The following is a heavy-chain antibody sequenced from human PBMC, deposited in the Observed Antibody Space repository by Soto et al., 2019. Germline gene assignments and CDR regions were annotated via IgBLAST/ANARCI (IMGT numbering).Heavy chain of an antibody. CDR1: GGSISSYY. V-gene: IGHV4-59*01. D-gene: IGHD3-16*01. CDR2: IYYSGST. CDR3: ARAGNIRVAYDYVWGSFLYGMDV. J-gene: IGHJ6*02. Sequence: QVQLQESGPGLVKPSETLSLTCTVSGGSISSYYWRWIRPPPGKGLEWIGYIYYSGSTNYNPSLKSRVTISVDTSKNQFSLKLSSVTAADTAVYYCARAGNIRVAYDYVWGSFLYGMDVWGQGTTVTVSS.